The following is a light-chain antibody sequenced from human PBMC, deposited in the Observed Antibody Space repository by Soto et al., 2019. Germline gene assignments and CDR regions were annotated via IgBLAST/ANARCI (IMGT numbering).Light chain of an antibody. CDR3: QSYDSSLSGSRYD. Sequence: QSVLTQPPSVSGAPGQRVTISCTGSSSNIGAHYDVHWYQQLPGTAPKLLIYGNNNRPSGVPDRFSGSKSATSASLAITGLQAEDEADYYCQSYDSSLSGSRYDFGTGTKVTVL. J-gene: IGLJ1*01. CDR2: GNN. CDR1: SSNIGAHYD. V-gene: IGLV1-40*01.